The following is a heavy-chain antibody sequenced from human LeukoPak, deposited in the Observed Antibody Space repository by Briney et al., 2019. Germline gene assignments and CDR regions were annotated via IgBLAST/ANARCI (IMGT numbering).Heavy chain of an antibody. CDR3: TRDNLNDYVWGSYRPSLYYFDY. CDR1: GFTFGDYA. Sequence: PGRSLRLSCTASGFTFGDYAMSWVRQAPGKGLEWVGFIRSKAYGCTTEYAASVKGRFTISRDDSKSIAYLQMHSLKTEDTAVYYCTRDNLNDYVWGSYRPSLYYFDYWGQGTLVTVSS. D-gene: IGHD3-16*02. V-gene: IGHV3-49*04. CDR2: IRSKAYGCTT. J-gene: IGHJ4*02.